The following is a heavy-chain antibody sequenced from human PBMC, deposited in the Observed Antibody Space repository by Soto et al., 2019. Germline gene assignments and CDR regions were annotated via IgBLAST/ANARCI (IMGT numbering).Heavy chain of an antibody. J-gene: IGHJ6*02. V-gene: IGHV4-31*03. Sequence: QVQLQESGPGLVKPSQTLSLTCTVSGGSISSGGYFWSWIRQHPGKGLEWIGFIYYRGSTYYNPSLKSRVTXAXXXAXXQFSLQLSSVTAADTAVYYCAREGAAPYYYYGMDVWGHGTTVTVSS. D-gene: IGHD6-6*01. CDR1: GGSISSGGYF. CDR3: AREGAAPYYYYGMDV. CDR2: IYYRGST.